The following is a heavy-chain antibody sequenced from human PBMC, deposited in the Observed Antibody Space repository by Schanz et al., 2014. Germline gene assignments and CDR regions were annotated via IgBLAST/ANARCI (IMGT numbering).Heavy chain of an antibody. D-gene: IGHD1-1*01. Sequence: QVQLEESGPGMVKPSETLSLNCTVSGGSFISYYWSWIRQPPGKGLEWIGYVSSTGSAESNPSLKRRIPLSVDTSKNHYSLKLSSVAGADTAVYYSARQGTTRFQYYMDVWGEGTSVFVS. CDR1: GGSFISYY. J-gene: IGHJ6*03. CDR3: ARQGTTRFQYYMDV. CDR2: VSSTGSA. V-gene: IGHV4-59*08.